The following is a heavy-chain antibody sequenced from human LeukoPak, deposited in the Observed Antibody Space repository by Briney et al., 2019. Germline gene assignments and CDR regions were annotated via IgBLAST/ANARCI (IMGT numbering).Heavy chain of an antibody. CDR2: INSDGSST. CDR1: GFTFSSYW. V-gene: IGHV3-74*01. CDR3: VRDLAAEGYFDS. D-gene: IGHD2-15*01. Sequence: GGSLRLSCAASGFTFSSYWMHWVRQAPGKGLVWVSRINSDGSSTSYADSVKGRFTISRDNAKNSLYLQMNSLRAEDTAVYYCVRDLAAEGYFDSWGQGTLVAVSS. J-gene: IGHJ4*02.